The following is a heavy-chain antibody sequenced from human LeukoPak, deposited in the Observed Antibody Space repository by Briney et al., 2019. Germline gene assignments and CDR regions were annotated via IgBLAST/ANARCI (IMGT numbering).Heavy chain of an antibody. V-gene: IGHV4-30-2*01. J-gene: IGHJ4*02. Sequence: SQTLSLTCAVSGGSISSGGYSWSCVRQPPGKGLEWIGYIYHSGSTYSDPSLRSRVTISVDRSKNQFSLKLSSVTAADTAVYYCARASVAASGYYFDYWGQGTLVTVSS. CDR1: GGSISSGGYS. CDR3: ARASVAASGYYFDY. CDR2: IYHSGST. D-gene: IGHD6-19*01.